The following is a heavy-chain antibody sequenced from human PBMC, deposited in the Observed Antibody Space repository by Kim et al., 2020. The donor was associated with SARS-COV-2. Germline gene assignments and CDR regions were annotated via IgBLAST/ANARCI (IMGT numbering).Heavy chain of an antibody. D-gene: IGHD3-10*01. V-gene: IGHV4-34*01. J-gene: IGHJ6*02. CDR2: INHSGST. Sequence: SETLSLTCAVYGGSFSGYYWSWIRQPPGKGLEWIGEINHSGSTNYNPSLKSRVTISVDTSKNQFSLKLSSVTAADTAVYYCARGGHSMVRGVIPMDVWGQGTTVTVSS. CDR1: GGSFSGYY. CDR3: ARGGHSMVRGVIPMDV.